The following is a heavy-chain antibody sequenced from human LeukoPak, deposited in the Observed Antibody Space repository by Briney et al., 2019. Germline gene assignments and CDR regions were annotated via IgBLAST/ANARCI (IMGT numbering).Heavy chain of an antibody. Sequence: ASVKVSCKVSGGTFSSYAISWVRQAPGQGLEWMGGIIPIFDTANYAQKFQDRVKITADESPSTAYMELISLRSEDTAVYYCARELTTGNGYAWGQGTLVTVSS. CDR2: IIPIFDTA. CDR1: GGTFSSYA. CDR3: ARELTTGNGYA. D-gene: IGHD5-12*01. J-gene: IGHJ4*02. V-gene: IGHV1-69*13.